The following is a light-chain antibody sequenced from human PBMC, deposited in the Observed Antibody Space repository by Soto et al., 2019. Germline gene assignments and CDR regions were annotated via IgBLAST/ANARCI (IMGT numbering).Light chain of an antibody. V-gene: IGKV3-11*01. J-gene: IGKJ4*01. CDR3: QQRSNWPLT. CDR2: DAS. CDR1: QSVSSY. Sequence: EIVLTQSPATLSLSPGERAILSCRASQSVSSYLAWYQQKPGQAPRLLIYDASNRATGIPARFSGSGSGTDFTLTISSLDPADLAVYYCQQRSNWPLTFGGGTKVEIK.